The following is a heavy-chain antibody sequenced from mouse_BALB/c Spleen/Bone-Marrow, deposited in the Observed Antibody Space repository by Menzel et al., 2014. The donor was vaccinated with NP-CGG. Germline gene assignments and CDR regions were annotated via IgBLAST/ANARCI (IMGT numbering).Heavy chain of an antibody. V-gene: IGHV2-9*02. CDR1: GFSLISYG. Sequence: VHLVESGLGLGAPSQSLFMTCTVSGFSLISYGVHWVRQPPGKGLEWLGVIWAGGSTNYNSALMSRLSISKDNSKSQVILKMNRLQTDDTAMYYWARDRYGNYFYYAMDYLSQATTATVSS. D-gene: IGHD2-10*02. J-gene: IGHJ4*01. CDR3: ARDRYGNYFYYAMDY. CDR2: IWAGGST.